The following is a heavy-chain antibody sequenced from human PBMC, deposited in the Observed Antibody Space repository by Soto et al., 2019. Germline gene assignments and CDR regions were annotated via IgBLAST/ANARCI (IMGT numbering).Heavy chain of an antibody. CDR1: GFTFSSYS. D-gene: IGHD5-12*01. Sequence: GGSLRLSCAASGFTFSSYSMNWVRQAPGKGLEWVSSISSSSSYIYYADSVKGRFTISRDNAKNSLYLQMNSLRAEDTAVYYCARDVIDIVTTIKTNYYYYMDVWGKGTTVTVSS. CDR3: ARDVIDIVTTIKTNYYYYMDV. J-gene: IGHJ6*03. CDR2: ISSSSSYI. V-gene: IGHV3-21*01.